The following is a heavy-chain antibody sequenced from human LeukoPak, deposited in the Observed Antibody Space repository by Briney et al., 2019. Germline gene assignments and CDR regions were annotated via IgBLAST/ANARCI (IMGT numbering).Heavy chain of an antibody. Sequence: GASVKVSCKASRYTFTGYYMHWVRQAPGQGLEWMGWINPNSGDTNYAQKFQGRVTMTRDTSISTAYMELSRLRSDDTAVYYCASIVVVTARYAFDIWGQGTMVTVSS. J-gene: IGHJ3*02. CDR2: INPNSGDT. D-gene: IGHD2-21*02. CDR1: RYTFTGYY. V-gene: IGHV1-2*02. CDR3: ASIVVVTARYAFDI.